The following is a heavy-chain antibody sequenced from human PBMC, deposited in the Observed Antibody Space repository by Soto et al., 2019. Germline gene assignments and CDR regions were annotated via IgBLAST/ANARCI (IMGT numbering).Heavy chain of an antibody. CDR1: GGTFSSYA. V-gene: IGHV1-69*13. CDR3: ARDPGYSSSWHYYYGMDV. J-gene: IGHJ6*02. Sequence: SVKVSFKASGGTFSSYAISWLRQAPGQGLEWMGGIIPIFGTANYAQKFQGRVTITADESTSTAYMELSSLRSEDTAVYYCARDPGYSSSWHYYYGMDVWGQGTTVTAP. D-gene: IGHD6-13*01. CDR2: IIPIFGTA.